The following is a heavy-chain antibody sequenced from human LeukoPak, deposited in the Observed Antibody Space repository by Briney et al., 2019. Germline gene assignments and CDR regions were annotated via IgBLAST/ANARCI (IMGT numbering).Heavy chain of an antibody. CDR2: IIPIFGTA. V-gene: IGHV1-69*06. Sequence: SVKVSCKASGGTFSSYAISWVRQAPGQGLEWMGGIIPIFGTANYAQKFQGRVTITADKSTSTAYMELSSLRSEDTAVYYCAKSNGYGLIDIWGQGTMVTVSS. J-gene: IGHJ3*02. CDR3: AKSNGYGLIDI. D-gene: IGHD3-22*01. CDR1: GGTFSSYA.